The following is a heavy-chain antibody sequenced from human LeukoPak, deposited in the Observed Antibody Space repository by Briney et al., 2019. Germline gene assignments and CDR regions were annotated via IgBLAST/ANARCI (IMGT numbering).Heavy chain of an antibody. D-gene: IGHD5-18*01. J-gene: IGHJ3*01. Sequence: ASVKVSCKASGYTFTGYLIHWVRQAPGQGLGWMGWINPNSGVTKFAQKFQGRVTMTSDTPISTAYMALSRLTSDDTGVYYCARGRGIQLWLLWGRGTMLTVSS. V-gene: IGHV1-2*02. CDR3: ARGRGIQLWLL. CDR1: GYTFTGYL. CDR2: INPNSGVT.